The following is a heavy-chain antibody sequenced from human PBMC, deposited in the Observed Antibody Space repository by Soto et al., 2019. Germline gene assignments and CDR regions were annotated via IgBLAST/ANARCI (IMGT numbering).Heavy chain of an antibody. D-gene: IGHD6-25*01. Sequence: QVQLVQSGAEVKKPGSSVKVSCKASGGTFSSHTISWVRQAPGQGLDWMGRIIPFIGRTSYAQKFQGRVTVTADKSTRTAYMELSSLRSEDTAVYDCARALAAGPNYYYYLDVWGKGTTITVSS. V-gene: IGHV1-69*02. CDR3: ARALAAGPNYYYYLDV. J-gene: IGHJ6*03. CDR1: GGTFSSHT. CDR2: IIPFIGRT.